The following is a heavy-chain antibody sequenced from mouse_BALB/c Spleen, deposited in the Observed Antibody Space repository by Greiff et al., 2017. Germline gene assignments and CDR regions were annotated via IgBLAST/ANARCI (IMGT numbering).Heavy chain of an antibody. CDR2: ISSGSSTI. J-gene: IGHJ1*01. Sequence: EVKLVESGGGLVQPGGSRKLSCAASGFTFSSFGMHWVRQAPEKGLEWVAYISSGSSTIYYADTGKGRFTISRANPKNTLFLQMTSLRSEDPAMYYCARAYYYGSSPWYFDVWGAGTTVTVSS. D-gene: IGHD1-1*01. V-gene: IGHV5-17*02. CDR3: ARAYYYGSSPWYFDV. CDR1: GFTFSSFG.